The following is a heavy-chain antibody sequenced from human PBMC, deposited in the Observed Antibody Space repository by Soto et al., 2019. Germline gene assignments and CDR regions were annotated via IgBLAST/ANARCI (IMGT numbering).Heavy chain of an antibody. CDR1: GGTFSSYA. Sequence: SVKVSCKASGGTFSSYAISWVRQAPGQGLEWMGGIIPIFGTANYAQKFQGRVTITADKSTSTAYMELSSLRSEDTAVYYCARALAYYDSSGYFAEDYYGMDVWGQGTTVTVSS. CDR2: IIPIFGTA. D-gene: IGHD3-22*01. V-gene: IGHV1-69*06. J-gene: IGHJ6*02. CDR3: ARALAYYDSSGYFAEDYYGMDV.